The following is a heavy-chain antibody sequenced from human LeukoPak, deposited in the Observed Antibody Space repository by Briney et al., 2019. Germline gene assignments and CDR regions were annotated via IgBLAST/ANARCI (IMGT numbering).Heavy chain of an antibody. CDR3: ARDAVAAAGNPLDY. V-gene: IGHV3-30-3*01. D-gene: IGHD6-13*01. CDR1: GFTFSSYA. Sequence: GRSLRLSCAASGFTFSSYAMHWVRQAPGKGLEWVAAISYDGSNKYYADSVKGRFTISRDNSKNTLYLQMNSLRAEDTAVYYCARDAVAAAGNPLDYWGQGTLVTVSS. J-gene: IGHJ4*02. CDR2: ISYDGSNK.